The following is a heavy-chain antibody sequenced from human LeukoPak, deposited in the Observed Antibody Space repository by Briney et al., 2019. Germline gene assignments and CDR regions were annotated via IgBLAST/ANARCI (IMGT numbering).Heavy chain of an antibody. V-gene: IGHV4-34*01. J-gene: IGHJ4*02. D-gene: IGHD3-22*01. Sequence: PSETLSLTCAVFGGSFSGNYWSWIRQSPGKGLEWIGEINQSGSTNYSPSLKSRVTISVDTSKNQFSLKLSSVTAADTAVYYCARGLRIICYEGSGYYIFDSWGQGTLVTVSS. CDR3: ARGLRIICYEGSGYYIFDS. CDR2: INQSGST. CDR1: GGSFSGNY.